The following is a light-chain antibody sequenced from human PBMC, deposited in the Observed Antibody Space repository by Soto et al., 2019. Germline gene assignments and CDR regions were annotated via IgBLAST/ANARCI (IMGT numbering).Light chain of an antibody. V-gene: IGLV2-14*01. CDR2: EVS. J-gene: IGLJ1*01. CDR3: RSYTTSSTFFYV. Sequence: SALTQPASVSGSPGQSITISCTGTSSDVGGYNYVSWYQQYPGKAPKLMIYEVSNRPPGLSNRCSGSKYGNTASLTISGLQADDEADYYSRSYTTSSTFFYVSGIGTTVTVL. CDR1: SSDVGGYNY.